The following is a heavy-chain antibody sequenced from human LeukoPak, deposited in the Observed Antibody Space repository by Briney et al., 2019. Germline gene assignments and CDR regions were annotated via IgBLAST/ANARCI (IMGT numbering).Heavy chain of an antibody. CDR2: ISYDGSNK. CDR1: GFTFSSYA. CDR3: GRDVGP. J-gene: IGHJ5*02. Sequence: GGSLRLSCAASGFTFSSYAMHWVRQAPGKGLEWVAVISYDGSNKYYADSVKGRFTISRDSSKNTMYLQMNSLKVEETAMYYCGRDVGPWGQGTLVTVSS. V-gene: IGHV3-30*14.